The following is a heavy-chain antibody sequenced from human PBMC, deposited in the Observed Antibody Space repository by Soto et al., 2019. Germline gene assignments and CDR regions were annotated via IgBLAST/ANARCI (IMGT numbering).Heavy chain of an antibody. CDR1: GFTFSSYA. J-gene: IGHJ3*02. D-gene: IGHD2-15*01. CDR2: ISGSGGST. Sequence: EVQLLESGGGLVQPGGSLRLSCAASGFTFSSYAMSWVRQAPGKGLEWVSAISGSGGSTYYADSVKGRFTISRDNSKNTLDRQMNSRRAEDTAVYYCAKGVGYCSGGSCWAAFDIWGQGTMVTVSS. V-gene: IGHV3-23*01. CDR3: AKGVGYCSGGSCWAAFDI.